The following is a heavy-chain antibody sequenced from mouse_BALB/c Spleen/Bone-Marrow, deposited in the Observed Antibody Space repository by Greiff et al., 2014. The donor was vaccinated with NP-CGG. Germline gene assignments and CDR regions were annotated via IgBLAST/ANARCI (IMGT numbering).Heavy chain of an antibody. Sequence: QVQLQQSGPELVKPGASLKMSCKASGYTFTSYYKHWVKQRPGQGLEWIGWIYPGDGSTKYNEKFKGKTTLTADKSSSTAYMLLSSLTSEDSAIYFCAKSYGYGGWCFDVWGAGTTVTVSS. D-gene: IGHD2-2*01. CDR3: AKSYGYGGWCFDV. J-gene: IGHJ1*01. CDR2: IYPGDGST. V-gene: IGHV1S56*01. CDR1: GYTFTSYY.